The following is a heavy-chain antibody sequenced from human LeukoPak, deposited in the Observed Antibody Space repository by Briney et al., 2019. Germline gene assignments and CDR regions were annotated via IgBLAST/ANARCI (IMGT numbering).Heavy chain of an antibody. Sequence: PGGSLRLSCAASGFTFSSYSMNWVRQAPGKGLEWVSYISSSSSTTYYADSVKGRFTISRDNAKNSLYLQMNSLRAEDTAVYYCARVGYYDFWSGPYYFDYWGQGTLVTVSS. CDR1: GFTFSSYS. D-gene: IGHD3-3*01. CDR3: ARVGYYDFWSGPYYFDY. J-gene: IGHJ4*02. CDR2: ISSSSSTT. V-gene: IGHV3-48*01.